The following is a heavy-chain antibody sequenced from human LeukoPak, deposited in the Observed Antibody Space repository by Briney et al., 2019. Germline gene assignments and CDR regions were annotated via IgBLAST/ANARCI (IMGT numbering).Heavy chain of an antibody. J-gene: IGHJ3*02. CDR1: GGSISSGSYY. V-gene: IGHV4-61*02. CDR3: ARGDQGLLDI. Sequence: PSETLSLTCTVSGGSISSGSYYWSWIRQPAGKGLEWIGRIYTSGSTNYNPSLKSRVTISVDTSKNQFSLKLSSVTAADTAVYYCARGDQGLLDIWGQGTMVTVSS. CDR2: IYTSGST.